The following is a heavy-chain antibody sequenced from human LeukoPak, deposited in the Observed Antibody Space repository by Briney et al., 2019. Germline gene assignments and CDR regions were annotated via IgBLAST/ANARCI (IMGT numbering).Heavy chain of an antibody. D-gene: IGHD6-13*01. J-gene: IGHJ4*02. CDR3: ARVAEAAAFDY. CDR1: GFTFSSYS. V-gene: IGHV3-21*01. Sequence: PRGSLRLSCAASGFTFSSYSMNWVRQAPGKGLEWVSSISSSSTYIYYADSVKGRFTISRDNAKNSLYLQMNSLRADDTAVYYCARVAEAAAFDYWGQGTLVTVSS. CDR2: ISSSSTYI.